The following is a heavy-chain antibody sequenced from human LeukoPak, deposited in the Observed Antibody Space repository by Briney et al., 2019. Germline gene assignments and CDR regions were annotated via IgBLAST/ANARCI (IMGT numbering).Heavy chain of an antibody. D-gene: IGHD2-8*02. CDR3: ARHLTGSSFDY. J-gene: IGHJ4*02. V-gene: IGHV4-39*01. CDR2: MYSSGST. CDR1: GGSISSSSYF. Sequence: SETLSLTCTVSGGSISSSSYFWGWLRQPPGKGLEWIGSMYSSGSTYYNPSLKSRLTISVDTSKNQFSLKLSSVTAADTAVYYCARHLTGSSFDYWGQGTLVTVSS.